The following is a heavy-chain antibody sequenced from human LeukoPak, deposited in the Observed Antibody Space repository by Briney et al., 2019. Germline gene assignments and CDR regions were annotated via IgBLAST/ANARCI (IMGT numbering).Heavy chain of an antibody. Sequence: SETLSLTCAVYGGSFSGYYWSWIRQPPGKGLEWIGEINHSGSTNYNPSLKSRVTISVDTSKNRFSLKLSSVTAADTAVYYCARVMGWFGGFDYWGQGTLVTVSS. CDR2: INHSGST. CDR1: GGSFSGYY. J-gene: IGHJ4*02. CDR3: ARVMGWFGGFDY. V-gene: IGHV4-34*01. D-gene: IGHD3-10*01.